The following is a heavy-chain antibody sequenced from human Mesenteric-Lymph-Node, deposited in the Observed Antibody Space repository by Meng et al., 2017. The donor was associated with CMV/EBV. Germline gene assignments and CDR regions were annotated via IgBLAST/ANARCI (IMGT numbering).Heavy chain of an antibody. Sequence: GSLRLSCAVYGGSFSGYYWTWIRQSPGKGLEWIGEITHSGSTNYNPSLKSRVIMSIDTSKNQFYLKVNSVTAADTAVYYCARDLGLGFWSGFDPWGQGTLVTVSS. J-gene: IGHJ5*02. CDR3: ARDLGLGFWSGFDP. D-gene: IGHD3-3*01. V-gene: IGHV4-34*10. CDR2: ITHSGST. CDR1: GGSFSGYY.